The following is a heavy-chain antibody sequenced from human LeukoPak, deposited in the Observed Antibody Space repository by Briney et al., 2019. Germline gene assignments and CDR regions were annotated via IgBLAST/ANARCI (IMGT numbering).Heavy chain of an antibody. D-gene: IGHD2-2*01. CDR2: ISAYNGNP. CDR3: ARGRYCSSSSCYQIYYYYMDV. J-gene: IGHJ6*03. Sequence: ASVKVSCKASGYTFTSFGISWVRQAPGQGLEWMGWISAYNGNPNYAQNLQGRVTMTTDTSTSTAYMEPRSLRSDDTAVYYCARGRYCSSSSCYQIYYYYMDVWGKGTTVTVSS. V-gene: IGHV1-18*01. CDR1: GYTFTSFG.